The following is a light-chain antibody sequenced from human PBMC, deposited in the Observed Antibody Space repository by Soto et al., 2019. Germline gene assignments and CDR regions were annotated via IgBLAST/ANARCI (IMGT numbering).Light chain of an antibody. V-gene: IGLV1-47*01. Sequence: QSVLTQPPSASGTPGQTVVISCSGSNSNIETNYVFWYQHLPGAAPKPLMYRHSQRPSGVPDRFSGSKSGTSASLAISGLRSDDDADYYCASWDDSLIGWVFGGGTKLTVL. CDR1: NSNIETNY. J-gene: IGLJ3*02. CDR2: RHS. CDR3: ASWDDSLIGWV.